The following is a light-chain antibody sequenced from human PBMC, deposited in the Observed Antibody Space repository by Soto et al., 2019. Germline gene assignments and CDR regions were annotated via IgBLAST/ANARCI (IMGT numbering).Light chain of an antibody. CDR1: QGFSTW. Sequence: DIQMTQSPSSVSASVGDRVTITCRASQGFSTWLAWYRRKPGRAPELLIYSASSLHSGVPSRSSGSGSGTDFTLTISSLQPEDFATYYCQQANSFPRTFGGGTEVEIK. V-gene: IGKV1-12*01. J-gene: IGKJ4*01. CDR2: SAS. CDR3: QQANSFPRT.